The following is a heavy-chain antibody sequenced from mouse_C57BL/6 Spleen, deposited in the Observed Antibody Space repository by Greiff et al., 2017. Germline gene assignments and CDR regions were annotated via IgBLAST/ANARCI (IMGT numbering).Heavy chain of an antibody. V-gene: IGHV2-9-1*01. CDR3: ARNYYGSSYGWYFDV. J-gene: IGHJ1*03. Sequence: VQLQESGPGLVAPSQSLSITCTVSGFSLTSYAISWVRQPPGKGLEWLGVIWTDGGTNYNSALKSRLSISKDNSKSQVFLKMNSLQTDDTARYYCARNYYGSSYGWYFDVWGTGTTVTVSS. CDR2: IWTDGGT. CDR1: GFSLTSYA. D-gene: IGHD1-1*01.